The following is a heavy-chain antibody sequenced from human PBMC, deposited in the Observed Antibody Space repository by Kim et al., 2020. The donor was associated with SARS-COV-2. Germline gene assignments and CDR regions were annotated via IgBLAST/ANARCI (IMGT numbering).Heavy chain of an antibody. J-gene: IGHJ2*01. Sequence: KVSCKASGGTFSSYAISWVRQAPGQGLEWMGGIIPIYGTANYAQKFQGRDTITADESTSKAYMELSSMRSEDTAVYYCASEEKGDWYFDLWGRGTLVTVSS. CDR1: GGTFSSYA. CDR2: IIPIYGTA. V-gene: IGHV1-69*01. CDR3: ASEEKGDWYFDL.